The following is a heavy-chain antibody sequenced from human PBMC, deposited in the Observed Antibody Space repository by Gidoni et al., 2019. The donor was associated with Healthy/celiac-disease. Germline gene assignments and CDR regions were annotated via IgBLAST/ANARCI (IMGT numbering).Heavy chain of an antibody. D-gene: IGHD5-18*01. CDR1: GFTLISYS. Sequence: EVQLVESGGGLVTPGGSLRLSCAASGFTLISYSLNWVRQAPGKGLEWVSSIRSSSSYIYYADSVKGRFTISRDNAKNSLYLQMNSLRAEETAVYYCARDVNVDTAMVWYYYGMDVWGQGTTVTVSS. CDR3: ARDVNVDTAMVWYYYGMDV. V-gene: IGHV3-21*01. J-gene: IGHJ6*02. CDR2: IRSSSSYI.